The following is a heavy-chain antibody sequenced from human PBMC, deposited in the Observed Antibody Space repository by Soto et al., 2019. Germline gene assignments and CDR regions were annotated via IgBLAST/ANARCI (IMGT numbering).Heavy chain of an antibody. J-gene: IGHJ3*02. CDR1: GCTFSSYT. CDR2: IITILGIA. Sequence: VKVSCKATGCTFSSYTISWVRQAPGQGLEWMGRIITILGIANYAQKFQGRVTITADKTTSTAYMELSSLRSEDTAVYYCARTCIGGSCYICDCFETWGQGTMVTVSS. V-gene: IGHV1-69*02. D-gene: IGHD2-15*01. CDR3: ARTCIGGSCYICDCFET.